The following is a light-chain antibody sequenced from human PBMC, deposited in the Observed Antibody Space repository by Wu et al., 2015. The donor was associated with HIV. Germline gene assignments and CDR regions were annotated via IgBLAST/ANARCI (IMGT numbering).Light chain of an antibody. Sequence: EIVLTQSPGTLSLSPGERATLSCRASQSVSSSYLAWYQQKPGQSPRLLIYGTSTRATDTPGRFSGSGSGTEFTLTISGLEAEDFAIYFCQQYFTSPPTFGQGTKIEIK. CDR2: GTS. V-gene: IGKV3-20*01. CDR3: QQYFTSPPT. J-gene: IGKJ2*01. CDR1: QSVSSSY.